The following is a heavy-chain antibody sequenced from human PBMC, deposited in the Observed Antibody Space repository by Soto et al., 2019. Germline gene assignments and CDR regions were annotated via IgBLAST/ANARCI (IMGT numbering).Heavy chain of an antibody. V-gene: IGHV3-30*18. Sequence: QVQLVESGGGVVQPGRSLRLSCAASGFTFSSYGMHWVRQAPGKGLECVAVISYDGSHKYYADSVKGRFTISRDNSKNPLYLQMNSLRAEDTAVYYCAKDRESYTSSSYFFDYWGQGTLVTVSS. J-gene: IGHJ4*02. CDR3: AKDRESYTSSSYFFDY. D-gene: IGHD6-6*01. CDR2: ISYDGSHK. CDR1: GFTFSSYG.